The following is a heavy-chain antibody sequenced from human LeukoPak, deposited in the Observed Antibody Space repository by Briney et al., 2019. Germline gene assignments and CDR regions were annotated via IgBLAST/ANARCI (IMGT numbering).Heavy chain of an antibody. CDR1: GGSFSGYY. CDR3: ARGLKPVGYSSSWFPIRDGMDV. D-gene: IGHD6-13*01. V-gene: IGHV4-34*01. Sequence: SETLSLTCAVYGGSFSGYYWSWIRQPPGKGLKWIGEINHSGSTNYNPSLKSRVTISVDTSKNQFSLNLSSVTAADTAVYYCARGLKPVGYSSSWFPIRDGMDVWGQGTTVTVSS. CDR2: INHSGST. J-gene: IGHJ6*02.